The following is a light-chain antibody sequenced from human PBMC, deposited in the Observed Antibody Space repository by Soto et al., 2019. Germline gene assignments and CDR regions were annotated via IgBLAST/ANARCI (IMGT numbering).Light chain of an antibody. CDR2: RND. V-gene: IGLV1-47*01. J-gene: IGLJ3*02. Sequence: QTVVTQPPSASGTPGQRVTMSCSGSSSNIGSNDVYWYQQLPGTAPKLLIYRNDQRPSGVPDRFSGSKSGTSASLAISGLRSEDEADYYCAVWDDRLSGPHWEFGGGTKVTVL. CDR3: AVWDDRLSGPHWE. CDR1: SSNIGSND.